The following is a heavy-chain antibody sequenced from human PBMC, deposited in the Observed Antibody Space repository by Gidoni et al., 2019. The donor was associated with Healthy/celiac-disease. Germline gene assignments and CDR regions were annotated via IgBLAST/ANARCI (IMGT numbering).Heavy chain of an antibody. D-gene: IGHD6-13*01. CDR3: ARPLYSSSWYSDY. Sequence: EVQLVESGGGLVKPGGSLRLSCAASGFTFSNYSMNWVRQAPGKGLEWVSSISSSSSYIYYADSVKGRFTISRDNAKNSLYLQMNSLRAEDTAVYYCARPLYSSSWYSDYWGQGTLVTVSS. CDR1: GFTFSNYS. V-gene: IGHV3-21*01. J-gene: IGHJ4*02. CDR2: ISSSSSYI.